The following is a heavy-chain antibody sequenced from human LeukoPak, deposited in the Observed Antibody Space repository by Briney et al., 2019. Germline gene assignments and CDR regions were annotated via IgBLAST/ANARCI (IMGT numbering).Heavy chain of an antibody. J-gene: IGHJ5*02. V-gene: IGHV1-58*02. CDR2: IVLGSGNT. Sequence: ASVKVSCKASGFTFHTSAMQWVRQARGQRLEWIGWIVLGSGNTVYSHKFHDRVIITRDMSTSTVYMELDSLGSEDTAVYYCAAQRGASLHNFWSTRLFDPWGQGTLVTVSS. CDR3: AAQRGASLHNFWSTRLFDP. D-gene: IGHD3-3*01. CDR1: GFTFHTSA.